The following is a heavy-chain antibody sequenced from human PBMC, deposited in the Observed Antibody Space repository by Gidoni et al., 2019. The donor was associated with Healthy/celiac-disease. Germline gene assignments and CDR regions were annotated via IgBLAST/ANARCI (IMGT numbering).Heavy chain of an antibody. CDR1: GGPLSSYY. D-gene: IGHD6-13*01. Sequence: QVHLQESGPGLVKPSETLSLTCTVSGGPLSSYYWSWIRQPAGKGLEWIGRIYTSGSTNYNPSLKSRVTMSVDTSKNQFSLKLSSVTAADTAVYYCAREGYSSSWNWFDPWGQGTLVTVSS. CDR3: AREGYSSSWNWFDP. CDR2: IYTSGST. J-gene: IGHJ5*02. V-gene: IGHV4-4*07.